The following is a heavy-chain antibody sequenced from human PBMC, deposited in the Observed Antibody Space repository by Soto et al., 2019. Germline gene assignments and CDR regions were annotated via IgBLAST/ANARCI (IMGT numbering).Heavy chain of an antibody. CDR2: INPNSGTT. CDR3: ARSSGLGDCSPGSCPPFDS. Sequence: ASVKVSCKASGYTFTGYYLHWVRQAPGHGLEWMGWINPNSGTTKHAQDFQDRVTLTRDTSISSAYLELKDLRSNDTAVYYCARSSGLGDCSPGSCPPFDSWGQGTLVTVSS. CDR1: GYTFTGYY. V-gene: IGHV1-2*02. J-gene: IGHJ4*02. D-gene: IGHD2-15*01.